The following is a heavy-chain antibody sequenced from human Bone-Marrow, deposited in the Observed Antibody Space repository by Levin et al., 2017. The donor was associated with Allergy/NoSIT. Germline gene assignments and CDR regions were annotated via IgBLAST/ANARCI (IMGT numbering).Heavy chain of an antibody. Sequence: GGSLRLSCAASGFTFSSYAMSWVRQAPGKGLEWVSAISGSGGSTYYADSVKSRFTISRDNSKNTLYLQMNSLRAEDTAVYYCAKRWRVGVAGTIFSSYFDYWGQGTLVTVSS. J-gene: IGHJ4*02. D-gene: IGHD6-19*01. CDR2: ISGSGGST. V-gene: IGHV3-23*01. CDR1: GFTFSSYA. CDR3: AKRWRVGVAGTIFSSYFDY.